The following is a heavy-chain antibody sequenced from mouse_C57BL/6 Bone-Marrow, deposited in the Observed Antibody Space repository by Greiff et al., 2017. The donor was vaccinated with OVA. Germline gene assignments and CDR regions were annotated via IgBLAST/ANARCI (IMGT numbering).Heavy chain of an antibody. V-gene: IGHV1-63*01. Sequence: VKLVESGAELVRPGTSVKMSCKASGYTFTNYWIGWAKQRPGHGLEWIGDIYPGGGYTNYNEKFKGKATLTADKSSSTAYMQFSSLTSEDSAIYYCARSLYYGSSLWYFDVWGTGTTVTVSS. CDR1: GYTFTNYW. J-gene: IGHJ1*03. D-gene: IGHD1-1*01. CDR2: IYPGGGYT. CDR3: ARSLYYGSSLWYFDV.